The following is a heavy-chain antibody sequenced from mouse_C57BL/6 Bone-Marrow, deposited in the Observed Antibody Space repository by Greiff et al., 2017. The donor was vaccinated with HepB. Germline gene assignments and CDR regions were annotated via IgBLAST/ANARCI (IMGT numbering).Heavy chain of an antibody. CDR1: GYTFTDYY. D-gene: IGHD1-1*01. J-gene: IGHJ4*01. V-gene: IGHV1-26*01. CDR3: ARPSYYDYAMDY. Sequence: VQLQQSGPELVKPGASVKISCKASGYTFTDYYMNWVKQSHGKSLEWIGDINPNNGGTSYNQKFKGKATLTVDKSSSTAYMELRSLTSEDSAVYYCARPSYYDYAMDYWGQGTSVTVSS. CDR2: INPNNGGT.